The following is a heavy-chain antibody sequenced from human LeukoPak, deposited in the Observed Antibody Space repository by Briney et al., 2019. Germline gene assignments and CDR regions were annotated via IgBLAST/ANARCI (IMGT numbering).Heavy chain of an antibody. D-gene: IGHD2-2*01. CDR3: AKDQVDCSRSSCYERGFDY. CDR1: GFTFASYW. V-gene: IGHV3-23*01. Sequence: GGSLRLSCAASGFTFASYWMHWVRQSPGKGLVWVSGISGSGERTYNANSVKGRFTISRDNSQNTLYLHMTSLKDDDTAVYYCAKDQVDCSRSSCYERGFDYWGQGTLVTVSS. CDR2: ISGSGERT. J-gene: IGHJ4*02.